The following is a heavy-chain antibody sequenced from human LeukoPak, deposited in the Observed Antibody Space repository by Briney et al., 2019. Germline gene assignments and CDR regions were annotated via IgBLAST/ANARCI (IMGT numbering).Heavy chain of an antibody. CDR3: AKDDYYDSSGYYYY. V-gene: IGHV3-23*01. Sequence: PGGSLRLSCAASGFTFSSYAMSWVRQATGKGLEWVSAISGSGGSTYCADSVKGRFTISRDNSKNTLYLQMNSLRAEDTAVYYCAKDDYYDSSGYYYYWGQGTLVTVSS. D-gene: IGHD3-22*01. CDR1: GFTFSSYA. J-gene: IGHJ4*02. CDR2: ISGSGGST.